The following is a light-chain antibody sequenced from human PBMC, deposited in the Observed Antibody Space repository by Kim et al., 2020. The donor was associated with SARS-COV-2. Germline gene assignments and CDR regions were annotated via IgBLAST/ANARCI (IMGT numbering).Light chain of an antibody. CDR1: QSISTN. Sequence: TLMTQSPATLSVSPGERASLSCRASQSISTNLAWYQQKPGQAPRLLIYAASTRATGVPARFSGSGSGTEFTLTISSLQSEDFAVYYWQTDSHWLTFGGGTKVDIK. CDR3: QTDSHWLT. CDR2: AAS. J-gene: IGKJ4*01. V-gene: IGKV3-15*01.